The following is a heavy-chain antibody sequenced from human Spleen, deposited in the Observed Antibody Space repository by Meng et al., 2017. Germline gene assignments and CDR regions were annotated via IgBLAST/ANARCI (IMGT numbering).Heavy chain of an antibody. CDR3: ARGVARGVIDY. D-gene: IGHD3-10*01. Sequence: GGSLRLSCAASGFTFSSYWMHWVRQAPGKGLVWVARINSDGSSTRYADSVKDRFTISRDNSKSTVYLQMGSLRTEDMAVYYCARGVARGVIDYWGQGTLVTVSS. CDR1: GFTFSSYW. CDR2: INSDGSST. V-gene: IGHV3-74*01. J-gene: IGHJ4*02.